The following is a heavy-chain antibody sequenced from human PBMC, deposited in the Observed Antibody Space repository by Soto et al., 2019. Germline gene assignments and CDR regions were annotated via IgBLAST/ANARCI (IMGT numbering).Heavy chain of an antibody. CDR1: GFTFSSYS. D-gene: IGHD5-12*01. V-gene: IGHV3-48*01. J-gene: IGHJ4*02. CDR2: ISSSSSTI. CDR3: ARAWLRFPDY. Sequence: EVQLVESGGGLVQPGGSLRLSCAASGFTFSSYSMNWVRQAPGKGLEWVSYISSSSSTIYYADSVKGRFTISRDNAKNSLYLQMNSLRAEDTAVYYCARAWLRFPDYWGKGTLVTVSS.